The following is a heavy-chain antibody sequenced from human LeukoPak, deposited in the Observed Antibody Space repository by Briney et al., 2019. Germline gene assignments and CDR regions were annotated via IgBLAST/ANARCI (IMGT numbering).Heavy chain of an antibody. D-gene: IGHD3-16*02. CDR2: INHSGST. V-gene: IGHV4-34*01. CDR1: GGSFSGYY. J-gene: IGHJ4*02. CDR3: ARVVIPYYFDY. Sequence: SETLSLTCAVYGGSFSGYYWSWIRQPLGKGLEWIGEINHSGSTNYNPSLKSRVTISVDTSKNQFSLKLSSVTAADTAVYYCARVVIPYYFDYWGQGTLVTVSS.